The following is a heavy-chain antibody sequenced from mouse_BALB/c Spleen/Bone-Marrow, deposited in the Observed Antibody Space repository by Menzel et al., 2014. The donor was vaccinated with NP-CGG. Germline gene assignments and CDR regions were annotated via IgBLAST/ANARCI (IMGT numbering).Heavy chain of an antibody. D-gene: IGHD2-4*01. CDR2: ILPGSGTT. CDR3: ARLITTGGFAY. J-gene: IGHJ3*01. CDR1: GYTFSTYW. V-gene: IGHV1-9*01. Sequence: QVQLQQPGAELMKPGASVKISCKATGYTFSTYWIEWVKQRPGHGLEWIGEILPGSGTTNYNEEFKGKATFTADTSSNTAYMQLSSLTSEDSAVYYCARLITTGGFAYWGQGTLVTVSA.